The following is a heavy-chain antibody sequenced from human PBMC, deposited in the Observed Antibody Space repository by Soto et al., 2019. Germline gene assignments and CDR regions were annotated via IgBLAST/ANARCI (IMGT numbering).Heavy chain of an antibody. CDR2: ISSSSSYI. CDR1: GFTFSSYS. D-gene: IGHD3-10*01. J-gene: IGHJ6*03. CDR3: ARGRIITMLYYYYMDV. Sequence: EVQLVESGGGLVKPGGSLRLSCAASGFTFSSYSMNWVRQAPGKGLEWVSSISSSSSYIYYADSVKGRFTISRDNAKNSLYLQMNSLRAEDTAVYYCARGRIITMLYYYYMDVWGKGTTVTVSS. V-gene: IGHV3-21*01.